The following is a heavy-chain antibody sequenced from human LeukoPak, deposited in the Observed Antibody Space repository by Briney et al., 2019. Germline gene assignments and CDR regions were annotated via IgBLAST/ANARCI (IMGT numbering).Heavy chain of an antibody. J-gene: IGHJ4*02. Sequence: PGGSLRLSCAASGFTFSSYEMNWVRQAPGKGLEWVAVISYDGSNKYYADSVKGRFTISRDNSKNTLYLQMNSLRAEDTAVYYCAKAYYYDSSGGYFDYWGQGTLVTVSS. D-gene: IGHD3-22*01. CDR3: AKAYYYDSSGGYFDY. CDR1: GFTFSSYE. CDR2: ISYDGSNK. V-gene: IGHV3-30*18.